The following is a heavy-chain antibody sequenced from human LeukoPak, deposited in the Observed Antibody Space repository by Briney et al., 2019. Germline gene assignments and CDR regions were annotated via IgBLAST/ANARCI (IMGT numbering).Heavy chain of an antibody. J-gene: IGHJ4*02. V-gene: IGHV1-2*02. Sequence: ASVKVSCKASGYTSTGYYMHWVRQAPGQGLEWMGWINPNSGGTNYAQKFQGRVTMTRDTSTSTVYMELSSLRSEDTAVYYCARGAGNRGYSGYDSGDNFDYWGQGTLVTVSS. CDR3: ARGAGNRGYSGYDSGDNFDY. CDR2: INPNSGGT. CDR1: GYTSTGYY. D-gene: IGHD5-12*01.